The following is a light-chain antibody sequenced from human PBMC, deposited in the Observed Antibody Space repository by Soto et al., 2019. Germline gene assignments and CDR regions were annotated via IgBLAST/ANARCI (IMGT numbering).Light chain of an antibody. CDR1: QSISSY. CDR2: AAS. CDR3: QQSYSTLP. V-gene: IGKV1-39*01. Sequence: DLQITHSPSSLSASLGDRDTNTFRASQSISSYLNWYQQKPGKAPKLLIYAASSLQSGVPSRFSGSGSGTDFTLTISSLQPEDFATYYCQQSYSTLPFGQGTRLEI. J-gene: IGKJ5*01.